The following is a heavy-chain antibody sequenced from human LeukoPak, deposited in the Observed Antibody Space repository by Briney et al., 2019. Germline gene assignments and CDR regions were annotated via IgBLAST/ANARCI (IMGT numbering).Heavy chain of an antibody. CDR2: IRSKANSYAT. Sequence: GGSLRLSCAASGFTFSGSAMHWVRQASGKGLEWVGRIRSKANSYATAYAASVKGRFTISRDDSKNTAYLQMNSLRAEDTAVYYCAKDPPEDDYVWGSYRAAGYGQVAIDYWGQGTLVTVSS. CDR3: AKDPPEDDYVWGSYRAAGYGQVAIDY. D-gene: IGHD3-16*02. CDR1: GFTFSGSA. J-gene: IGHJ4*02. V-gene: IGHV3-73*01.